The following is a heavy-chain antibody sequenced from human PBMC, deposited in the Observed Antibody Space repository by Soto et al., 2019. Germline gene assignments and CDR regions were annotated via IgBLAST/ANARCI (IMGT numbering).Heavy chain of an antibody. J-gene: IGHJ4*02. CDR1: GFTFSSYS. D-gene: IGHD2-15*01. Sequence: GGSRRLSCAASGFTFSSYSMNWVRQDPGKGLEWVSSISSSIRYIYYADSVKGRFTISRDNAKNSLCLQMNSLRAEDTAVYYCARAEVVAATLCEYWGQENMVSVSS. V-gene: IGHV3-21*01. CDR3: ARAEVVAATLCEY. CDR2: ISSSIRYI.